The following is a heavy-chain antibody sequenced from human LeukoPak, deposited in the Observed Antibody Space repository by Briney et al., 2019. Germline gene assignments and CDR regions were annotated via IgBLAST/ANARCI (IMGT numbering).Heavy chain of an antibody. D-gene: IGHD3-10*01. CDR1: GFTFSDYY. J-gene: IGHJ6*03. Sequence: PGGSLRLSCAASGFTFSDYYMTWIRQAPGKGLEWVSYISSGGSTIYYADSVKGRFTISRDNAKNSLNLQVNSLRADDTAVYYCARIGSYGSGYYHYYYMDVWGKGTTVTVSS. V-gene: IGHV3-11*04. CDR3: ARIGSYGSGYYHYYYMDV. CDR2: ISSGGSTI.